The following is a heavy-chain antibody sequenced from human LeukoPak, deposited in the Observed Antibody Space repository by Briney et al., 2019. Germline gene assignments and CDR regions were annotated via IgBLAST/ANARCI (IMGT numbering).Heavy chain of an antibody. Sequence: GSLRLSCAASGFTLSSFWVHLVRQAPGEGLGWVSRIRGDERSKSNADSVEGRFTISRDNAKNTLYLQMNSLRAEDTAVYFCAREPHSDYSDHTDAFDIWGQGTMVTVSS. J-gene: IGHJ3*02. D-gene: IGHD4-17*01. CDR1: GFTLSSFW. CDR2: IRGDERSK. CDR3: AREPHSDYSDHTDAFDI. V-gene: IGHV3-74*01.